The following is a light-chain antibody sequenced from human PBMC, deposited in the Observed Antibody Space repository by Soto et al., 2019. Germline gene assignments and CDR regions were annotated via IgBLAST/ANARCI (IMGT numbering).Light chain of an antibody. Sequence: QSALTQPPSVSAAPGQRVTISCTGSSSNIGAGYDVHWYQQVPGTAPKLLIYGNSNRPSGVPDRFSGSKSGSSASLAITGLQAEDEADYYCQSYDSSLGDFWVFGGGTKLTVL. J-gene: IGLJ3*02. CDR2: GNS. CDR3: QSYDSSLGDFWV. CDR1: SSNIGAGYD. V-gene: IGLV1-40*01.